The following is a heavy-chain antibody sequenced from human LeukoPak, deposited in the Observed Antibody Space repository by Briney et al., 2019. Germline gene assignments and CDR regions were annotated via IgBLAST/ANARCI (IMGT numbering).Heavy chain of an antibody. J-gene: IGHJ6*04. D-gene: IGHD6-19*01. Sequence: GGSLRLSCAASGFTFSDYYMSWLRQAPGKGLEWVSYISSSSSYTNYADSAKGRFTISRDNAKNSLYLQMNSLRAEDTAVYYCARAKAVPSYYYYGMDVWGKGTTVTVSS. V-gene: IGHV3-11*06. CDR1: GFTFSDYY. CDR2: ISSSSSYT. CDR3: ARAKAVPSYYYYGMDV.